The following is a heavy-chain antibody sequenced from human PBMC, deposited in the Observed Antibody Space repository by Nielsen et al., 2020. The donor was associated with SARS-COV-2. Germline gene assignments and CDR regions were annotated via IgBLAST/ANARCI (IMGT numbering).Heavy chain of an antibody. Sequence: ASVTVSCQVSGYTLTELSMHWVRQAPGKGLEWMGGFDPEDGETIYAQKFQGRVTMTEDTSTDTAYMELSSLRSEDTAVYYCATAFSYSGSYYPDYWGQGTLVTVSS. V-gene: IGHV1-24*01. CDR3: ATAFSYSGSYYPDY. J-gene: IGHJ4*02. CDR1: GYTLTELS. D-gene: IGHD1-26*01. CDR2: FDPEDGET.